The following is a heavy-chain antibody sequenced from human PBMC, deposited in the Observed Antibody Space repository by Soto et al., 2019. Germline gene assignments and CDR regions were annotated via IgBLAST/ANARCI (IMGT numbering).Heavy chain of an antibody. CDR3: ARGGRPREWELDY. Sequence: QVQLVQSGAEVRKPGSSVKVSCKASGGTFSRHAISWVRQAPGQGLEWMGGIIPIFGTANHAQKFQGRVTIIADESTSTAYMELSSLRSEDTAVYYCARGGRPREWELDYWGQGTLVTVSS. V-gene: IGHV1-69*01. CDR2: IIPIFGTA. D-gene: IGHD1-26*01. J-gene: IGHJ4*02. CDR1: GGTFSRHA.